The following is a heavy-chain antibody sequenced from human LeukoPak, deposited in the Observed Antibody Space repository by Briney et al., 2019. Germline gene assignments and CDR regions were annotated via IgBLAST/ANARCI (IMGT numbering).Heavy chain of an antibody. Sequence: SETLSLTCTVSGGSISSSSYYWGWIRQPPGKGLEWIGSIYYSGSTYYNPSLKSRVTISVDTSKNQFSLKLSSVTAADTAVYYCASYSGSSGVGDYWGQGTLVTVSS. CDR2: IYYSGST. D-gene: IGHD1-26*01. J-gene: IGHJ4*02. CDR3: ASYSGSSGVGDY. V-gene: IGHV4-39*07. CDR1: GGSISSSSYY.